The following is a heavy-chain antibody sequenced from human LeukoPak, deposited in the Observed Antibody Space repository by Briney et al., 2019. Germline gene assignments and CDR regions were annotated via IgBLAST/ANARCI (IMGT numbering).Heavy chain of an antibody. J-gene: IGHJ4*02. CDR1: GGSISSGSYY. Sequence: SETLSLTCTVSGGSISSGSYYWSWIRQPAGKGLEWIGRIYTSGSTNYNPSLKSRVTISVDTSKNQFSLKLSSVTAADTAVYYCARESPYDYVWGSYRSTFDYWGQGTLVTVSS. CDR2: IYTSGST. D-gene: IGHD3-16*02. V-gene: IGHV4-61*02. CDR3: ARESPYDYVWGSYRSTFDY.